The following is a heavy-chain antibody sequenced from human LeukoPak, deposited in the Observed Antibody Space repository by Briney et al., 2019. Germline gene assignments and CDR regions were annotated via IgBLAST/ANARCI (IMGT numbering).Heavy chain of an antibody. J-gene: IGHJ4*02. Sequence: SETLSLTCSVSGDSISSNYWSWIRQPPGKGLEWIGYIYNSGSTKYNPSLKSRVTISVDTSKNHFSLKLSSVTAADTAVYYCARAGQGDFWSGLRYFDYWGQGTLVTVSS. D-gene: IGHD3-3*01. CDR3: ARAGQGDFWSGLRYFDY. CDR1: GDSISSNY. V-gene: IGHV4-59*01. CDR2: IYNSGST.